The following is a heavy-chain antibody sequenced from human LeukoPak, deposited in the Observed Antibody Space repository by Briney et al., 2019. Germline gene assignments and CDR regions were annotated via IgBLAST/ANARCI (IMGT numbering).Heavy chain of an antibody. CDR2: ISSSSSYI. Sequence: GGSLRLSCAASGFTFSSYSMNWVRQAPGKGLEWVSSISSSSSYIYYADSVKGRFTISRDNAKNSLYLQMNSLRAEDTAVYYYARDRGLYYDFWSGYYTDDYWGQGTLVTVSS. CDR1: GFTFSSYS. V-gene: IGHV3-21*01. CDR3: ARDRGLYYDFWSGYYTDDY. D-gene: IGHD3-3*01. J-gene: IGHJ4*02.